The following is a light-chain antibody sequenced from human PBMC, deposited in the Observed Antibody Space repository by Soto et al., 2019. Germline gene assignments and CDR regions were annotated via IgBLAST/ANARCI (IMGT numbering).Light chain of an antibody. Sequence: IQLTQSPSFLSASLGDRVTITCRASQGIGSYLAWYQQKPGKAPRLLIYAASTLQSGVPSRFSGSGSDTEFTLTISSLQPEDFATYYCQQLNNYPLTFGGGTKV. CDR3: QQLNNYPLT. CDR1: QGIGSY. CDR2: AAS. V-gene: IGKV1-9*01. J-gene: IGKJ4*01.